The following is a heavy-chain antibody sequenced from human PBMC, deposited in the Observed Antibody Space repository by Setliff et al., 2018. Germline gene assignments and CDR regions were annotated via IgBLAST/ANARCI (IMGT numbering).Heavy chain of an antibody. CDR3: ARYSSPYYYMDV. CDR2: IYHSGTT. CDR1: GGPISSGGYY. D-gene: IGHD5-18*01. V-gene: IGHV4-31*03. Sequence: TSETLSLTCTVSGGPISSGGYYWSWIRQHPGEGLEWIGYIYHSGTTYYNPSLESRVRLSVDTSNSQFSLKLSSVTAADRAIYFCARYSSPYYYMDVWGTGIAVTVSS. J-gene: IGHJ6*03.